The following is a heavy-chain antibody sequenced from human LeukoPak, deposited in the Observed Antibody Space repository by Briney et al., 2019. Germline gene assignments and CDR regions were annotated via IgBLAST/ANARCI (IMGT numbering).Heavy chain of an antibody. D-gene: IGHD4-23*01. CDR2: MNPNSGNT. V-gene: IGHV1-8*03. Sequence: ASVKVSCKASGYTFTSYGISWVRQAPGQGLEWMGWMNPNSGNTGYAQKFQGRVTITRDTSISTAYMELSSLRSEDTAVYYCARDYGGNSGWFDPWGQGTLVTVSS. CDR3: ARDYGGNSGWFDP. J-gene: IGHJ5*02. CDR1: GYTFTSYG.